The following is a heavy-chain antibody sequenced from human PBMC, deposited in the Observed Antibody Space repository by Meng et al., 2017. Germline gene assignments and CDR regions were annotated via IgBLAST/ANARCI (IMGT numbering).Heavy chain of an antibody. V-gene: IGHV3-23*01. CDR2: ISGSGGST. J-gene: IGHJ3*02. CDR3: AKDEYYDFWSGSGDFDI. D-gene: IGHD3-3*01. Sequence: GESLKISCAASGFTFSCYAMSWVRQAPGKGLEWVSAISGSGGSTYYADSVKGRFTISRDNSKNTLYLQMNSLRAEDTAVYYCAKDEYYDFWSGSGDFDIWGQGTMVTVSS. CDR1: GFTFSCYA.